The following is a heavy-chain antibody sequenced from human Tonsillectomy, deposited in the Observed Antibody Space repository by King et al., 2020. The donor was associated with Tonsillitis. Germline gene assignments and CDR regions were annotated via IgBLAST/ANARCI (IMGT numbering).Heavy chain of an antibody. J-gene: IGHJ3*02. V-gene: IGHV4-39*01. CDR3: ARHVWEGSGWSEDAFDI. CDR2: MYYSGST. CDR1: GGSISTSSLY. D-gene: IGHD6-19*01. Sequence: QLQESGPGVVKPSETLSLTCTVSGGSISTSSLYWGWIRQPPGEGLEWIGTMYYSGSTYYNPSLKSRVTISIDTSKNQFSLRLSSVTAADTAVYYCARHVWEGSGWSEDAFDIWGQGTMVTVSS.